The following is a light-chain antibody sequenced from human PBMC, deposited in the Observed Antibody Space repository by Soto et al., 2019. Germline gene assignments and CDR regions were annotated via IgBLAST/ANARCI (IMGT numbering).Light chain of an antibody. CDR1: QSVSTY. Sequence: IVLKQSPATLSLSPGERATLSCRASQSVSTYLAWYQQRPGQAPRLLIYDASYRDTDIPPRFSGSGSGTDFTLTISSLEPEEFAVYYCRLRRSGPQTLTVGEGTRPDI. CDR3: RLRRSGPQTLT. V-gene: IGKV3-11*01. CDR2: DAS. J-gene: IGKJ5*01.